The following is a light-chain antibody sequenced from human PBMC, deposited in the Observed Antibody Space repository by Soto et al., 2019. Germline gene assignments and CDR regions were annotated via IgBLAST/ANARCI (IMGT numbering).Light chain of an antibody. J-gene: IGKJ1*01. V-gene: IGKV4-1*01. CDR3: QQYYTTRT. Sequence: DIVMTQSPDSLAVSLGERATINCKSSQSILYSSNNKNYLSWYPQRPGQPPKLLIYGASTRESGVPDRFSGSGSGTDFTLTISSLQAEDVAVYYCQQYYTTRTFGQGTKVEIK. CDR2: GAS. CDR1: QSILYSSNNKNY.